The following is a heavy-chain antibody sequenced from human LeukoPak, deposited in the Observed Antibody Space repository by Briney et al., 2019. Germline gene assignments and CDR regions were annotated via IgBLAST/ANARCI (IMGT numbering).Heavy chain of an antibody. J-gene: IGHJ4*02. Sequence: GGSLRLSCAASGFTFTSYAMNWVRQALGKGLEWVSTISGIGSSTYYVDSVKGRFTISRDNSKNTLYLQMNSLRAEDTAEYYCAKDSNGWYQRGSNYFDYWGQGTLVTVSS. CDR2: ISGIGSST. CDR1: GFTFTSYA. V-gene: IGHV3-23*01. CDR3: AKDSNGWYQRGSNYFDY. D-gene: IGHD6-19*01.